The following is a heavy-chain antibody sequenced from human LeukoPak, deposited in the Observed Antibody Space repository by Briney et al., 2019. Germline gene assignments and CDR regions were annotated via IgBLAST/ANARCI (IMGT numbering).Heavy chain of an antibody. V-gene: IGHV5-51*01. D-gene: IGHD3-22*01. CDR3: ARLPRPTRDYYDSSGYYPYDAFDI. CDR2: IYPGDSDT. CDR1: GYSFTSYW. J-gene: IGHJ3*02. Sequence: GESLKISCKGSGYSFTSYWIGWVRQMPGKGLEWLGIIYPGDSDTRYSPSFQGQVTISADKSISTAYLQWSSLKASDTAMYYCARLPRPTRDYYDSSGYYPYDAFDIWGQGTMVTVSS.